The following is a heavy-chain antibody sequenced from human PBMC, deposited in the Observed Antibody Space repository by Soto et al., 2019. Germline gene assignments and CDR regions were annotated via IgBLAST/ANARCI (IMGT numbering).Heavy chain of an antibody. CDR2: ISAYNGNT. CDR3: ARAGGSIVASTFDF. Sequence: GASVKVSCKASGYTFTNYGISWVRQAPGQGLEWMAWISAYNGNTNYAQNLQGRVTVTTDTSTSTAYMELRSLKSDDTAVYYCARAGGSIVASTFDFWGLGTLVTVSS. D-gene: IGHD1-26*01. V-gene: IGHV1-18*01. J-gene: IGHJ4*02. CDR1: GYTFTNYG.